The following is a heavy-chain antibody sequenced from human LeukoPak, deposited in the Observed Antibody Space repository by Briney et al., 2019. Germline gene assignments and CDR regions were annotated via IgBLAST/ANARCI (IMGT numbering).Heavy chain of an antibody. CDR1: GFTFSSYA. J-gene: IGHJ4*02. CDR3: AREAEEAFDY. CDR2: IGGSSTSI. Sequence: GSLRLSCAASGFTFSSYAVHWVRQAPGKGLEWVSSIGGSSTSIYYADSVKGRFTISRDNAKNSLYLQMNRLRAEDTAVYFCAREAEEAFDYWGQGTLVTVSS. V-gene: IGHV3-21*01.